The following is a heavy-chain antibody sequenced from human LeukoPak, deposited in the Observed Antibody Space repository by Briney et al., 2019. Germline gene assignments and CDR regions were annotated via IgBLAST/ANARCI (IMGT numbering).Heavy chain of an antibody. CDR2: IRGSGTNT. D-gene: IGHD3-10*01. CDR3: AKGSLNEITMVRGVII. J-gene: IGHJ4*02. Sequence: PGGSLRLSCAASGFTFSTYGMSWVRQAPEKGLEWVSAIRGSGTNTYYADSVKGRFTISRDNSKNTLYLQMNSLRAEDTAVYYCAKGSLNEITMVRGVIIWGQGTLVTVSS. CDR1: GFTFSTYG. V-gene: IGHV3-23*01.